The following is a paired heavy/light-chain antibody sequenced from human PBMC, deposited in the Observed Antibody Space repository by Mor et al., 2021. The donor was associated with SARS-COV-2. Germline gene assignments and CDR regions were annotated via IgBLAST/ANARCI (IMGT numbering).Light chain of an antibody. J-gene: IGKJ2*01. CDR2: KVS. Sequence: DVVLTQSPLSLPVTLGQPASISCRSSQSLVHSDGSTYLNWFLQRPGQSPRRLIYKVSNRDSGVPDRFSGSGSGTDFTLKISRVEAEDVGVYSCMQGTHWPPYTFGQGTKLEIK. V-gene: IGKV2-30*02. CDR1: QSLVHSDGSTY. CDR3: MQGTHWPPYT.
Heavy chain of an antibody. CDR2: ISASGST. J-gene: IGHJ4*02. V-gene: IGHV3-23*01. CDR3: VRALDY. CDR1: GFTFTTYG. Sequence: EVQLLESGGGLVQPGGSLRLSCAASGFTFTTYGMSWVRQAPGKGLEWVSSISASGSTYYADSVKGRFTISRDNSKNTLYVQMKSVRAEDTALYYCVRALDYWGQGILVTVSS.